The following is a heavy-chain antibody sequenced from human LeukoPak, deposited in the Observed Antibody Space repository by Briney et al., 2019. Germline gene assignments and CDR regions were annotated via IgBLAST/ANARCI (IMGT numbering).Heavy chain of an antibody. D-gene: IGHD6-13*01. V-gene: IGHV4-39*02. CDR3: ARDGSSSWYSPTAVDP. CDR1: GGSISSSSYY. Sequence: SETLSLTCTVSGGSISSSSYYWGWIRQPPGKGLEWIGSIYYSGSTYYNPSLKSRVTISVDTSKNQFSLKLSSVTAADTAVYYCARDGSSSWYSPTAVDPWGQGTLVTVSS. J-gene: IGHJ5*02. CDR2: IYYSGST.